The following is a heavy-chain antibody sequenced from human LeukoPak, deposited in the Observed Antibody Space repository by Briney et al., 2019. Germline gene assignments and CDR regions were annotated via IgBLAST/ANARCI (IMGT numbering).Heavy chain of an antibody. J-gene: IGHJ4*02. V-gene: IGHV1-69*13. CDR1: GGTFSSYA. Sequence: SVKVSCKASGGTFSSYAISWVRQAPGQGLEWMGGIIPIFGTANYAQKFQGRVTITADESTSTAYMELSSLRAEDTAVYYCAKRGVAAAGLGPLDYWGQGTLVTVSS. D-gene: IGHD6-13*01. CDR2: IIPIFGTA. CDR3: AKRGVAAAGLGPLDY.